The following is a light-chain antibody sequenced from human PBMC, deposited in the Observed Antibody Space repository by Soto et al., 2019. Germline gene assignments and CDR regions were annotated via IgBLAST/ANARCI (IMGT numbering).Light chain of an antibody. CDR2: TTS. V-gene: IGKV3-20*01. CDR3: QQYGSAPGS. J-gene: IGKJ1*01. CDR1: QSIGNIY. Sequence: EIVLTQSPGTLSLSPGERATLSCRASQSIGNIYLAWYQQKPGQAPRPLIYTTSSRATGIPDRFSGSGSGTDFTLTISRLESEDFAVYYCQQYGSAPGSFGQGTKVEIK.